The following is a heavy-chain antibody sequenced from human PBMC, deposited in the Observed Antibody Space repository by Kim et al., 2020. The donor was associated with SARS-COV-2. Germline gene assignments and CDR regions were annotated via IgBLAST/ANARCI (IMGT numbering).Heavy chain of an antibody. J-gene: IGHJ4*02. CDR3: ARDRNGRGYSGYDAYYFDY. D-gene: IGHD5-12*01. Sequence: SQTLSLTCAISGDSVSSNSAAWNWIRQSPSRGLEWLGRTYYRSKWYNDYAVSVKSRITINPDTSKNQFSLQLNSVTPEDTAVYYCARDRNGRGYSGYDAYYFDYWGQGTLVTVSS. V-gene: IGHV6-1*01. CDR2: TYYRSKWYN. CDR1: GDSVSSNSAA.